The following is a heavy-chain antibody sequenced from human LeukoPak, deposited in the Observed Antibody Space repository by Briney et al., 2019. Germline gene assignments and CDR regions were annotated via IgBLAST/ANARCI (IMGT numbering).Heavy chain of an antibody. CDR2: ISGSGGST. J-gene: IGHJ4*02. CDR1: GFTFSDYY. Sequence: PGGSLRLSYAASGFTFSDYYMSWVRQAPGKGLEWVSAISGSGGSTYYADSVKGRFTISRDNSKNTLYLQMNSLRAEDTAVYYCAKLLAVPMVRGVELDYWGQGTLVTVSS. D-gene: IGHD3-10*01. CDR3: AKLLAVPMVRGVELDY. V-gene: IGHV3-23*01.